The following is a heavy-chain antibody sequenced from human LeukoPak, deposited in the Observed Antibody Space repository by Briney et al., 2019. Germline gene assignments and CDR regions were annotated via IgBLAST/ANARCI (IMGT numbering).Heavy chain of an antibody. CDR3: ARALSCSSTSCYLPGPLDY. CDR1: GFIFSSYW. CDR2: IKQDGSEK. J-gene: IGHJ4*02. V-gene: IGHV3-7*01. D-gene: IGHD2-2*01. Sequence: GGSLRLSCAASGFIFSSYWMSWVRQAPGKGLEWVANIKQDGSEKYYVDSVKGRFTISRDNAKNSLYLQMNSLRAEDTAVYYCARALSCSSTSCYLPGPLDYWGQGTLVTVSS.